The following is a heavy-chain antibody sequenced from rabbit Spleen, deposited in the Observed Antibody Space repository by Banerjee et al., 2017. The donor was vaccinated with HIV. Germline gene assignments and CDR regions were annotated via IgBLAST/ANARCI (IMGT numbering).Heavy chain of an antibody. Sequence: QEQLVESGGGLVQPGGSLKLSCKASGFDFSVYGLSWVRQAPGKGLEWIGYIEPIFGRTYYASWVNGRFTISSHNAQNTLYLQLNSLTAADTATYFCVRDLGYDDYSEKGYFNLWGPGPLVTVS. CDR3: VRDLGYDDYSEKGYFNL. J-gene: IGHJ4*01. D-gene: IGHD2-1*01. CDR1: GFDFSVYG. CDR2: IEPIFGRT. V-gene: IGHV1S47*01.